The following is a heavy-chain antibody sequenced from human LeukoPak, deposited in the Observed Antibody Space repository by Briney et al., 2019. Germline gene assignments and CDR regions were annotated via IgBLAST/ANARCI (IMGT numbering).Heavy chain of an antibody. CDR3: ARGHVAARHPGAFDI. D-gene: IGHD6-6*01. Sequence: ASVKVSCKASGYTFTGYYMHWVRQATGQGLEWMGWMNPNSGNTGYAQKFQGRVTITRNTSISTAYMELSSLRSEDTAVYYCARGHVAARHPGAFDIWGQGTMVTVSS. CDR2: MNPNSGNT. CDR1: GYTFTGYY. V-gene: IGHV1-8*03. J-gene: IGHJ3*02.